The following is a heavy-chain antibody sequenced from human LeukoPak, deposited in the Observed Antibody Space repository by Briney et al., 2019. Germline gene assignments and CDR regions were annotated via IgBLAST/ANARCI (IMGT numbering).Heavy chain of an antibody. D-gene: IGHD1-26*01. CDR3: ASNSWSWYYFDY. J-gene: IGHJ4*02. V-gene: IGHV1-24*01. CDR1: GYTLTELS. Sequence: ASVKVSCKVSGYTLTELSMHWVRQAPGKGLEWMGGFDPEDGETIYAQKFQGRVTMTEDTSTDTAYMELSSLRSEDTAVYYCASNSWSWYYFDYWGQGTLVTVSS. CDR2: FDPEDGET.